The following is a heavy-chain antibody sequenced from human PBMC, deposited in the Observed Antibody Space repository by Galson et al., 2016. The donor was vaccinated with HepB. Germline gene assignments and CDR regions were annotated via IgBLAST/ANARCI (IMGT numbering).Heavy chain of an antibody. CDR2: IYYSGST. CDR3: ARENKVRGILGGYDYYGMDV. Sequence: SETLSLTCTVSGGSINTFHWTWIRQSPGKGLEWIGSIYYSGSTNYNPSLKSRVTISVDTSTNQFSLNLKSVTAADTAVSYCARENKVRGILGGYDYYGMDVWGQGTTVSVSS. V-gene: IGHV4-59*01. CDR1: GGSINTFH. J-gene: IGHJ6*02. D-gene: IGHD3-10*01.